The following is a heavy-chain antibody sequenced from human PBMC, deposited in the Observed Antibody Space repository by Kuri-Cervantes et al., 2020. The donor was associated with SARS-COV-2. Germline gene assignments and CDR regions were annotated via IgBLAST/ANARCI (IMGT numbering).Heavy chain of an antibody. CDR2: ISSSSSYI. Sequence: GGSLRLSCAASGFTFSSYSMNWVRQAPGKGLEWVSSISSSSSYIYYADSVKGRFTISRDNAKNSLYLQMNNLRAEDTAVYYCARGITMIVVVTPFDYWGQGTLVTVSS. J-gene: IGHJ4*02. CDR3: ARGITMIVVVTPFDY. D-gene: IGHD3-22*01. CDR1: GFTFSSYS. V-gene: IGHV3-21*01.